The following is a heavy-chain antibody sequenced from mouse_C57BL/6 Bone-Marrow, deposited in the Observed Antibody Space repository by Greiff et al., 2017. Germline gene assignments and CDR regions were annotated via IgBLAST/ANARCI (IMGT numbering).Heavy chain of an antibody. D-gene: IGHD2-3*01. CDR1: GYTFTSYW. J-gene: IGHJ2*01. V-gene: IGHV1-59*01. CDR3: ATYDRDY. Sequence: QVQLQQSGAELVRPGTSVKLSCKASGYTFTSYWMHWVKQRPGQGLEWIGVIDPSDSYTNYNQKFKGKATLTVDTSSSTAYMQLSSLTSEDSAVYYCATYDRDYWGQGTTLTVSS. CDR2: IDPSDSYT.